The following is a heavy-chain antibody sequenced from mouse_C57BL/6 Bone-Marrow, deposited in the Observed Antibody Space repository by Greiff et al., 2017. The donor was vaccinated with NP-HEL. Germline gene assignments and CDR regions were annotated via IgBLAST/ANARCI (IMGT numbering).Heavy chain of an antibody. V-gene: IGHV3-3*01. CDR3: ARVPWEDWYFDV. D-gene: IGHD4-1*01. Sequence: VQLKQSGPSLVRPSQTLSLTCTVTGFSINSDCYWIWIRQFPGNKLEYIGYTFYSGITYYNPSLESRTYITRDTSKNQFSLKLRSVTTEDTATYYCARVPWEDWYFDVWGTGTTGTVSS. J-gene: IGHJ1*03. CDR2: TFYSGIT. CDR1: GFSINSDCY.